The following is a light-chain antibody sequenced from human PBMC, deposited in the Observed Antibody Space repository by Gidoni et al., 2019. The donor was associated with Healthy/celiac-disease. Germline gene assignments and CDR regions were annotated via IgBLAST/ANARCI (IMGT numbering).Light chain of an antibody. CDR1: QSISSY. CDR2: AAS. V-gene: IGKV1-39*01. J-gene: IGKJ3*01. CDR3: QQSYSTPFT. Sequence: DIQMTQSPSSLSASGGDRVTITCRASQSISSYVNWYQQKPVKAPKLLIYAASSLQSGVPSRFSGSGSGTYFTLIISILQAEDFATYYCQQSYSTPFTFGPGTKVEIK.